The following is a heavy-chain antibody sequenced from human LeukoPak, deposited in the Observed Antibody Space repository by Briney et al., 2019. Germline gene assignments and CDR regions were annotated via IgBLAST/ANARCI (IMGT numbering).Heavy chain of an antibody. J-gene: IGHJ6*04. V-gene: IGHV1-18*01. CDR1: GYTSTSYG. CDR3: ARNQYSGSYSPRDGMDV. CDR2: ISAYNGDT. D-gene: IGHD1-26*01. Sequence: GASVKVSCKASGYTSTSYGISWVRQAPGQGLEWMGWISAYNGDTNYAQKLQGRVTMTTDTSTSTAYMELRSLRSDDTAVYYCARNQYSGSYSPRDGMDVWGKGTTVTVSS.